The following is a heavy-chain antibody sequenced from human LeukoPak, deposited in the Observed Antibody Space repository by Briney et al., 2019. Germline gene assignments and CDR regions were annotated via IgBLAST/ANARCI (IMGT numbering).Heavy chain of an antibody. V-gene: IGHV4-59*01. D-gene: IGHD2-8*01. CDR2: IYYSGST. CDR3: ARDLSRVNMLNAPWFDT. Sequence: SETLSLTCTVSGGSISSYYWSWIRQPPGKGLEWIGYIYYSGSTNYNPSLKSRVTISVDTSKNQFSLKLSSVTAADTAVYSCARDLSRVNMLNAPWFDTWGQGTLVTVSS. CDR1: GGSISSYY. J-gene: IGHJ5*02.